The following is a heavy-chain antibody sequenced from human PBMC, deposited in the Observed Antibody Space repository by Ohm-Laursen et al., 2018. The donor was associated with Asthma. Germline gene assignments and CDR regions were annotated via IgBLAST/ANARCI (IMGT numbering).Heavy chain of an antibody. CDR1: EFTFASYW. Sequence: SLRLSCTASEFTFASYWMSWVRQAPGKGLEWVADINQNGSEKYFVDSVKGRFTISRDNAKNLLFLQMNRRRVEDTAVYYCARGVQENPTTLDVWGQGTTVTVSS. J-gene: IGHJ6*02. V-gene: IGHV3-7*04. D-gene: IGHD5-12*01. CDR2: INQNGSEK. CDR3: ARGVQENPTTLDV.